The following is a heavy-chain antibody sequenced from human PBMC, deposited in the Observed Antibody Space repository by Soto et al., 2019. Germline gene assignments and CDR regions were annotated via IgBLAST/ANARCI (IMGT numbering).Heavy chain of an antibody. CDR3: AKRGEGSGSYYIGY. CDR2: ISGSGGST. CDR1: GFTFSSYA. V-gene: IGHV3-23*01. D-gene: IGHD1-26*01. Sequence: GGSLRLSCAASGFTFSSYAMSWVRQAPGKGLEWVSAISGSGGSTYYADSVKGRFTISRDNSKNTLYLQMNSLRAEDTAVYYCAKRGEGSGSYYIGYWGQGTLVTVSS. J-gene: IGHJ4*02.